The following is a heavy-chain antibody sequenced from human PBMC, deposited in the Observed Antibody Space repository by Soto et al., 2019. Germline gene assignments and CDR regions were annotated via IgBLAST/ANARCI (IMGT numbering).Heavy chain of an antibody. CDR2: IRSKANSYAT. J-gene: IGHJ5*02. CDR3: TRHEESALRFFEGAFDP. CDR1: GFTFSGSA. Sequence: GSLRLSCAASGFTFSGSAMHWVRQASGKGLEWVGRIRSKANSYATAYAASVKGRFTISRDDSKNTAYLQMNSLKTEDTAVYYCTRHEESALRFFEGAFDPWGQGTLVTVSS. V-gene: IGHV3-73*01. D-gene: IGHD3-3*01.